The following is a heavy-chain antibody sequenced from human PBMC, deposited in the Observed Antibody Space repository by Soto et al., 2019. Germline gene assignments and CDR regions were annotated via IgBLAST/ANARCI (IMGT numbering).Heavy chain of an antibody. V-gene: IGHV4-30-2*01. CDR2: IYHNGAT. D-gene: IGHD3-3*01. CDR1: GGSIYRAGYS. Sequence: SETLSLTCAVSGGSIYRAGYSWSWIRLPLGKGLEWIGYIYHNGATQYNPSLKSRVTISVDRSKNQFSLKLSSVTAADTAVYYCARVHHFGVIEDWGPGTLVTVSS. J-gene: IGHJ4*02. CDR3: ARVHHFGVIED.